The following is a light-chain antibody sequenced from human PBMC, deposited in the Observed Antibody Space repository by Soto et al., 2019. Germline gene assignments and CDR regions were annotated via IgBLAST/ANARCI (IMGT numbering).Light chain of an antibody. CDR3: SSYAGSNNYVV. V-gene: IGLV2-8*01. J-gene: IGLJ2*01. CDR2: EVT. CDR1: SSDIGTYNV. Sequence: QSALTQPPSASGSPGQSVTISCTGTSSDIGTYNVVSWYQQHPGKAPKLIIYEVTKRPSGVPDRFSGSKSGIAASLNVSGLQAEAEDDYYCSSYAGSNNYVVFGGGTKLTVL.